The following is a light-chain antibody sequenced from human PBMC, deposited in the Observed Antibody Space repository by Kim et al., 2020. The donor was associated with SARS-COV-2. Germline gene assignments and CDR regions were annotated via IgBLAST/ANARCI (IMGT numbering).Light chain of an antibody. V-gene: IGLV1-44*01. CDR2: GTD. CDR1: NSNIGYDS. CDR3: SAWDNTLDGAVV. J-gene: IGLJ2*01. Sequence: QSVLTQPPSASGTPGQRVTISCSGSNSNIGYDSVNWYQQVPGTAPRLLIFGTDKRPSGVPDRFSASKSGTSASLAISWLQSEDEADYYCSAWDNTLDGAVVFGGGTQLTVL.